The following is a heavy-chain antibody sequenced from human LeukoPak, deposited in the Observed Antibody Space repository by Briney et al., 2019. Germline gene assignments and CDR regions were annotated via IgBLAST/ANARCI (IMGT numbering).Heavy chain of an antibody. V-gene: IGHV3-23*01. CDR3: AKGTAVTPLYYFDY. CDR2: ISGSGGNT. CDR1: GFTFTSYA. Sequence: GGSLRLSCAASGFTFTSYAMSWVRQAPGKGLECVSTISGSGGNTYHADSVRGRFTISRDVSKNTLYLQMNGLRAEDTATYYCAKGTAVTPLYYFDYWGQGVLVTVSS. J-gene: IGHJ4*02. D-gene: IGHD4-17*01.